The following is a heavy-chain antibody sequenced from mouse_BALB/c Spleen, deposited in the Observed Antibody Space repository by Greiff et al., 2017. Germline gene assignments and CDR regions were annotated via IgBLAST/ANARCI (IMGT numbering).Heavy chain of an antibody. J-gene: IGHJ4*01. Sequence: QVQLQQSGPELVKPGASVKISCKASGYAFSSSWMNWVKQRPGQGLEWIGRIYPGDGDTNYNGKFKGKATLTADKSSSTAYMQLSSLTSVDSAVYFCARSGGNFYYYAMDYWGQGTSVTVSS. CDR1: GYAFSSSW. D-gene: IGHD2-1*01. V-gene: IGHV1-82*01. CDR2: IYPGDGDT. CDR3: ARSGGNFYYYAMDY.